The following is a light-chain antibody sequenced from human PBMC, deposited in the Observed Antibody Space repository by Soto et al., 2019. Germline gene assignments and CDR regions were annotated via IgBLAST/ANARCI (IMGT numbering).Light chain of an antibody. V-gene: IGKV1-27*01. CDR1: QGITDY. CDR2: AAS. J-gene: IGKJ2*01. CDR3: RKYNSAPYT. Sequence: DIQMTQSPSSLSASVGDRVTITCRASQGITDYLAWYQQKPGKVPKLLIYAASTLQSGVPSRFSGSGSVTDFPLTISSLQPEDVATYYCRKYNSAPYTFGQGAKLEIK.